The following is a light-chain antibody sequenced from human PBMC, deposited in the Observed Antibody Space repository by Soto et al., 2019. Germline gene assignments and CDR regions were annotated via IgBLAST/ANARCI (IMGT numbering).Light chain of an antibody. CDR3: TSYTTSIPDV. Sequence: QSVLTQPASVSGSPGQSITISCTGTSSAIGYYNYVSWYQQHPGTAPKLMIFEVSNRPSGVSNRFSGSKSGNTASLTISGLQAEDEADYYCTSYTTSIPDVFGTGTKLTVL. J-gene: IGLJ1*01. CDR2: EVS. CDR1: SSAIGYYNY. V-gene: IGLV2-14*01.